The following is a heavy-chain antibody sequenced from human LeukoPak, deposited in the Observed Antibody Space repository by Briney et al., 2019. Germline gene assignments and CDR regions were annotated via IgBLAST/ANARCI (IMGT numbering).Heavy chain of an antibody. CDR2: IYSGGST. V-gene: IGHV3-66*01. CDR1: GFTVSSNY. Sequence: GGSLRLSCAASGFTVSSNYMSWVRQAPGKGLEWVSVIYSGGSTYYADSVKGRFTISRDNSKNTLYLQMNSLRAEDTAVYYCASAYGSGRTPYYYYGMDVWGQGTTVTVSS. J-gene: IGHJ6*02. CDR3: ASAYGSGRTPYYYYGMDV. D-gene: IGHD3-10*01.